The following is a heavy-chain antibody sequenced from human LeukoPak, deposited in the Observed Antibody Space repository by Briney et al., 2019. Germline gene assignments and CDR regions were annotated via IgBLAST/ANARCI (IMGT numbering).Heavy chain of an antibody. CDR2: LYNRGST. V-gene: IGHV4-59*01. D-gene: IGHD6-19*01. Sequence: PSETLSLTCSGSGGSISSYYWSWIRQPPGKGLEGIGYLYNRGSTNYNPSLKSRVTISVDTSKNQFSLKLRSVTAADSAVYYCARDRPGIAVAGDAFDIWGQGTMVTASS. CDR3: ARDRPGIAVAGDAFDI. CDR1: GGSISSYY. J-gene: IGHJ3*02.